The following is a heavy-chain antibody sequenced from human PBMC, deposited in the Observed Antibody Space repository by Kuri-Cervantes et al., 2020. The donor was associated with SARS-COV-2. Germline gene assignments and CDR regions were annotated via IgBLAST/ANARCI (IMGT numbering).Heavy chain of an antibody. V-gene: IGHV3-30*18. Sequence: GESLKIXXAASGXTXSSXGIPWVRQSPGKGXEWVAXISYXGSKXYYADSXXXXFTISRDNSKXXLYLQMNSLRAEDTXVYYCXKDHPTAEQXXVALPDYWGQGTLVTVSS. CDR3: XKDHPTAEQXXVALPDY. D-gene: IGHD6-19*01. CDR1: GXTXSSXG. CDR2: ISYXGSKX. J-gene: IGHJ4*02.